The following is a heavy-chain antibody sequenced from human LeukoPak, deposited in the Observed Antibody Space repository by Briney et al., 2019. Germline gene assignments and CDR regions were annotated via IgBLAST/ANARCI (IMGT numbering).Heavy chain of an antibody. D-gene: IGHD2-15*01. CDR2: INQDGSEK. CDR1: GFTFSSHW. V-gene: IGHV3-7*05. CDR3: AIYCSGGSCFRN. J-gene: IGHJ4*02. Sequence: GGSLRLSCVASGFTFSSHWMTWVRQAPGKGLEWVANINQDGSEKYYVDSVKGRFTISRDNAKNSLYLQMNSLRAEDTAVYYCAIYCSGGSCFRNWGQGTLVTVSS.